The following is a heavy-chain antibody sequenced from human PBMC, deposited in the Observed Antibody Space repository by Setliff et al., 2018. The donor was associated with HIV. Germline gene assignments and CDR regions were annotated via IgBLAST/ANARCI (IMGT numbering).Heavy chain of an antibody. V-gene: IGHV3-23*01. CDR3: AKDAVQANKRWDWFDP. CDR1: GFTFDNYA. J-gene: IGHJ5*02. Sequence: GESLKISCAASGFTFDNYAMTWVRQAPGKGLEWVSGISGGIGADTDYADSVKGRFTISRDSSKNTLYLQMNSLRAEDTAVYYCAKDAVQANKRWDWFDPWGQGVLVTVTS. D-gene: IGHD6-19*01. CDR2: ISGGIGADT.